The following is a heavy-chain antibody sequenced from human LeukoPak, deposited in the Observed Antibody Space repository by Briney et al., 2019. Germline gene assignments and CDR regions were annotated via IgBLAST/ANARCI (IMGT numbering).Heavy chain of an antibody. CDR3: ARRSSWYADFDY. J-gene: IGHJ4*02. Sequence: SETLSLTCTVSGGSISSSSYYWGWIRQPPGKGLEWIGSIYYSGSTYYNPSLKSRVTISVDTSKNQFSLKLSSVTAADTAVYYCARRSSWYADFDYWGQGTLVTVSS. CDR1: GGSISSSSYY. V-gene: IGHV4-39*01. D-gene: IGHD6-13*01. CDR2: IYYSGST.